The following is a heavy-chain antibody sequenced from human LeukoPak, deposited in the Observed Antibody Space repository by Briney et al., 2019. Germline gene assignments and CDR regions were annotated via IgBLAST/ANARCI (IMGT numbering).Heavy chain of an antibody. CDR2: INWNGGST. Sequence: PGGSLRLSCAASRFTFDDYGMSWVRQAPGKGLEWVSGINWNGGSTGYADSVKGRFTISRDNAKNSLYLQMNSLRAEDTALYYCARGDIVVVPAAIDAFDIWGQGTMVTVSS. CDR1: RFTFDDYG. CDR3: ARGDIVVVPAAIDAFDI. D-gene: IGHD2-2*02. J-gene: IGHJ3*02. V-gene: IGHV3-20*04.